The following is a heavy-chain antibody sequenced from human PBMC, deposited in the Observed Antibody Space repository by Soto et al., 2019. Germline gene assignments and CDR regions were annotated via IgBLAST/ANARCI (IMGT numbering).Heavy chain of an antibody. CDR3: AKDRVVRMILRPPGWFDY. Sequence: PGGSLRLSCATSGFPFNSYGMHCFRQSPGKGLEWVAVISYDGSDKYYADSVKGRFTISRDNSKNTLYLQMNSLRVEDTAVYYCAKDRVVRMILRPPGWFDYWGQGTRVTVSS. J-gene: IGHJ5*01. CDR1: GFPFNSYG. V-gene: IGHV3-30*18. CDR2: ISYDGSDK. D-gene: IGHD2-15*01.